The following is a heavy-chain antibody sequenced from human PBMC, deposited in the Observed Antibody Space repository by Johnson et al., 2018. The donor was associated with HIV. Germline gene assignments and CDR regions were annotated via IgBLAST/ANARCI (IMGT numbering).Heavy chain of an antibody. V-gene: IGHV3-66*01. CDR2: ISSDGNT. Sequence: VLLVESGGGLVQPGGSLRLSCAVSGFTVSSNYMTWVRRAPGKGLECVSVISSDGNTYYADSVKGRFTISRDNSKNTLYLQMGSLRAEDMAVYYCARDTKSGSYLEGTGAFDIWGQGTMVTVSS. CDR1: GFTVSSNY. CDR3: ARDTKSGSYLEGTGAFDI. J-gene: IGHJ3*02. D-gene: IGHD3-10*01.